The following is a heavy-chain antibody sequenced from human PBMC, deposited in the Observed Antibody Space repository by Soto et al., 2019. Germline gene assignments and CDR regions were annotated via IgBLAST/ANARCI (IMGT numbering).Heavy chain of an antibody. Sequence: SVKVSCQASGGTFSSYAISWVRQAPGQGLEWMGGIIPIFGTANYAQKFQGRVTITADESTSTAYMELSSLRSEDTAVYYCARAGSSWYGDGMDVWGQGTTVTVSS. CDR3: ARAGSSWYGDGMDV. J-gene: IGHJ6*02. V-gene: IGHV1-69*13. D-gene: IGHD6-13*01. CDR1: GGTFSSYA. CDR2: IIPIFGTA.